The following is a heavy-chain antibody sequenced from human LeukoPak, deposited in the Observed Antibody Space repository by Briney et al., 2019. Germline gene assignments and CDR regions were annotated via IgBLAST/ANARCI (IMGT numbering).Heavy chain of an antibody. Sequence: PGGSLRLSCAASGFTFSSYAMHWVRQAPGKGLEWVAVISYDGSNKYYADSVKGRFTISRGNSKNTLYLQMNSLRAEDTAVYYCARASGANYGSGSSTYYYYYGMDVWGQGTTVTVSS. CDR1: GFTFSSYA. CDR2: ISYDGSNK. D-gene: IGHD3-10*01. V-gene: IGHV3-30-3*01. J-gene: IGHJ6*02. CDR3: ARASGANYGSGSSTYYYYYGMDV.